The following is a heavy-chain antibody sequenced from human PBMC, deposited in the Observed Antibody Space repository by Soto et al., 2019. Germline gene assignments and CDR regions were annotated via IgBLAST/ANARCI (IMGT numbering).Heavy chain of an antibody. Sequence: ASVKVSCKASGGTFSSYAISWVRQAPGQGLEWMGGIIPIFGTANYAQKFQGRVTITADESTSTAYMELSSLRSEDTAVYYCASAGYSSSWIDYWGQGTLVTVSS. CDR3: ASAGYSSSWIDY. J-gene: IGHJ4*02. D-gene: IGHD6-13*01. V-gene: IGHV1-69*13. CDR1: GGTFSSYA. CDR2: IIPIFGTA.